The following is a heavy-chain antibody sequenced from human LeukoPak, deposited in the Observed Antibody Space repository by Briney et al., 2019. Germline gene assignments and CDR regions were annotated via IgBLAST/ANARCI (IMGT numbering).Heavy chain of an antibody. CDR1: GFTFSSYG. Sequence: GGSLRLSCAASGFTFSSYGMNWVRQAPGKGLEWISYISSSGIIYYADSVKGRFTISRDNAKNSLYLQMNSLRAEDTAVYYCARTSGYYYPVYYWGQGTLVTVSS. CDR3: ARTSGYYYPVYY. V-gene: IGHV3-48*01. D-gene: IGHD3-22*01. CDR2: ISSSGII. J-gene: IGHJ4*02.